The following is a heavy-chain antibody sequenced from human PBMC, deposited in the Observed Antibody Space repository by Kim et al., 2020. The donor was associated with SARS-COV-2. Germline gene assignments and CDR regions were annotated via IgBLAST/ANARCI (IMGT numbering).Heavy chain of an antibody. CDR1: GGSISSGGYY. CDR2: IYYSGST. Sequence: SETLSLTCTVSGGSISSGGYYWSWIRQHPGKGLEWIGYIYYSGSTYYNPSLKSRVTISVDTSKNQFSLKLSSVTAADTAVYYCARVGCSGGSCYSGVWGQGTLVTVSS. D-gene: IGHD2-15*01. CDR3: ARVGCSGGSCYSGV. V-gene: IGHV4-31*03. J-gene: IGHJ4*02.